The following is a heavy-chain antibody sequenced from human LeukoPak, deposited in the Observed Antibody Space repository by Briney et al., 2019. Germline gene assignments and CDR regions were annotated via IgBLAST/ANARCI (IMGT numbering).Heavy chain of an antibody. CDR1: GFIFSSYG. CDR3: AKVLLWFGELSSYMDV. V-gene: IGHV3-30*02. D-gene: IGHD3-10*01. Sequence: GGSLRLSCAASGFIFSSYGMHWVRQAPGKGLEWVAFIRYDGSKTYYADSVKGRFTISRDNSKNTLYLQMNSLRAEDTAVYYCAKVLLWFGELSSYMDVWGKGTTVTISS. CDR2: IRYDGSKT. J-gene: IGHJ6*03.